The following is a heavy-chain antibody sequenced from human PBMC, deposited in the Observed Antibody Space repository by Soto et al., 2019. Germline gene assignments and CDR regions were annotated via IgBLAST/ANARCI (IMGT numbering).Heavy chain of an antibody. CDR3: ARAPYYYDSSGYP. V-gene: IGHV1-2*02. CDR1: GYTFTGYY. CDR2: INPNSGGT. Sequence: GASVKVSCKASGYTFTGYYMHWVRQAPGQGLEWMGWINPNSGGTNYAQKFQGRVTMTRDTSISTAYMELSRLRSDDTAVYYCARAPYYYDSSGYPWGQGTLLTVSS. D-gene: IGHD3-22*01. J-gene: IGHJ5*02.